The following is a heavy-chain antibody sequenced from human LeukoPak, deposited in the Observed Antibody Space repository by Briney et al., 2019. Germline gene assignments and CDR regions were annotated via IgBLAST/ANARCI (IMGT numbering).Heavy chain of an antibody. CDR2: INPDSGGT. D-gene: IGHD2-2*02. CDR3: ARGNIVVVPAAIEAY. V-gene: IGHV1-2*02. Sequence: GASVKVSCKASGYTSTGYYMHWVRQAPGQGLEWMGWINPDSGGTNYAQKFQGRVTMTRDTSISTAYMELSRLRSDDTAVYYCARGNIVVVPAAIEAYWGQGTLVTVSS. CDR1: GYTSTGYY. J-gene: IGHJ4*02.